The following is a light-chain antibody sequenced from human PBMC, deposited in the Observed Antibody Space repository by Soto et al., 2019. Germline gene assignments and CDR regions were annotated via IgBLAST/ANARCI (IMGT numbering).Light chain of an antibody. CDR1: QSLSSN. V-gene: IGKV3-15*01. J-gene: IGKJ3*01. Sequence: ERVMTQSPATLSVSPGERATLSCRASQSLSSNLAWYQQKPGQAHRLLIYGASTRATGIPARFSGSGSGAEFTFTISSLQSEDFGFYFCQQYNGWPPLFGPGTKVDIK. CDR2: GAS. CDR3: QQYNGWPPL.